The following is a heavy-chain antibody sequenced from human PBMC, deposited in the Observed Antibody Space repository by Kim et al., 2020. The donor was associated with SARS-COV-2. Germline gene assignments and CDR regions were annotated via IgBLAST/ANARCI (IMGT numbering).Heavy chain of an antibody. V-gene: IGHV3-30*18. J-gene: IGHJ4*02. CDR3: AKDRSSSWAFDY. CDR2: ISNDGDIK. D-gene: IGHD6-13*01. Sequence: GGSLRLSCAASGFTFSSYGMHWVRQAPGKGLEWVAVISNDGDIKYITDSVRGPFTISRDNSMNTVYLQMNSLRPEDTAVYYCAKDRSSSWAFDYWGQGTLVTVSS. CDR1: GFTFSSYG.